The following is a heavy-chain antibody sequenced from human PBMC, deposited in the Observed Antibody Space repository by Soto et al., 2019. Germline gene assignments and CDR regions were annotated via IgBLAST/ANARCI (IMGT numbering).Heavy chain of an antibody. V-gene: IGHV3-30*18. CDR1: GFSFSNNG. D-gene: IGHD3-16*01. CDR2: ISYDGSKK. Sequence: QVQLVESGGGVVQPGRSLRLSCAASGFSFSNNGMHLVRQAPGKGLEWVAIISYDGSKKYYADSVKGRFTISRDNSKNTLYLQMNILRDEDTAVYDCAKHRVESGLGEIDYWCQGTLLTVSS. CDR3: AKHRVESGLGEIDY. J-gene: IGHJ4*02.